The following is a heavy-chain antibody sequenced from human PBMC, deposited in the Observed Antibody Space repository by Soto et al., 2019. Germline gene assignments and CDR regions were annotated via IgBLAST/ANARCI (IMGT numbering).Heavy chain of an antibody. D-gene: IGHD3-10*01. CDR1: GASMNTYF. CDR3: ARDEPDTGEGFDI. CDR2: VYNSGTT. V-gene: IGHV4-4*07. J-gene: IGHJ3*02. Sequence: QVQLQESGPGLVKPSETLSLTCSVSGASMNTYFWSWIRQPAGKGLEWIGRVYNSGTTNYNPSLKSRVTMSVDTSKKQVSLKLISLTAADTGLYYCARDEPDTGEGFDIWGQGTMVTVSS.